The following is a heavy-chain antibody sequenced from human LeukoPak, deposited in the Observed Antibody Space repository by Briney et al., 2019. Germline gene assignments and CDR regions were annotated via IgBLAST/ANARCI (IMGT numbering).Heavy chain of an antibody. CDR2: IRYDGSNK. CDR1: GFTFSSYG. CDR3: ARGAYYDFWSGYYLTRQSDAFDI. Sequence: GGSLRLSCAASGFTFSSYGMHWVRQAPGKGLEWVAFIRYDGSNKYYADSVKGRFTISRDNSKNTLYLQMNSLRSEDTAVYYCARGAYYDFWSGYYLTRQSDAFDIWGQGTMVTVSS. J-gene: IGHJ3*02. D-gene: IGHD3-3*01. V-gene: IGHV3-30*02.